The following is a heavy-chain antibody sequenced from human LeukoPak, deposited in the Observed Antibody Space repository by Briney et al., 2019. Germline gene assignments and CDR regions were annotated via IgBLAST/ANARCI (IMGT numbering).Heavy chain of an antibody. CDR3: AKDRGSGSWLNYFDY. V-gene: IGHV4-59*01. D-gene: IGHD6-13*01. CDR1: GGSISSYY. CDR2: IYYSGST. J-gene: IGHJ4*02. Sequence: SETLSLTCTVSGGSISSYYWSWIRQPPGKGLEWIGYIYYSGSTNYNPSLKSRVTISVDTSKNQFSLKLSSVTAADTAVYYCAKDRGSGSWLNYFDYWGLGTLVTVSS.